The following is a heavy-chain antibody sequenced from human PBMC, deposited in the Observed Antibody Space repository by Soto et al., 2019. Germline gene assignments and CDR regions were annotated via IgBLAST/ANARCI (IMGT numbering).Heavy chain of an antibody. V-gene: IGHV4-34*01. CDR1: GGSFSGYY. D-gene: IGHD6-19*01. CDR3: ARGFRIFDSSGWFHYYYGMDV. Sequence: KSSETLSLTCAVYGGSFSGYYWSWIRQPPGKGLEWIGEINHSGSTNYNPSLKSRVTISVDTSKNQFSLKLSSVTAADTAVYYCARGFRIFDSSGWFHYYYGMDVWGQGTTVTVSS. CDR2: INHSGST. J-gene: IGHJ6*02.